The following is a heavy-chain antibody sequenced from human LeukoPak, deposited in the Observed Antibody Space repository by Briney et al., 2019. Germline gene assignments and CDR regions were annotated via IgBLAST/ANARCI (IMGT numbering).Heavy chain of an antibody. J-gene: IGHJ5*02. CDR3: VTEPGYCPGGRCYGGWFDP. D-gene: IGHD2-15*01. V-gene: IGHV4-34*01. CDR1: GGSFSGYY. CDR2: INHSGNT. Sequence: PSETLSLTCAVYGGSFSGYYWSWIRQAPGKGLEWIGEINHSGNTNYNPSLKSRVTISLDTSKNQFSLKLNSVTAADTAVYYCVTEPGYCPGGRCYGGWFDPWGQGTLVTVSS.